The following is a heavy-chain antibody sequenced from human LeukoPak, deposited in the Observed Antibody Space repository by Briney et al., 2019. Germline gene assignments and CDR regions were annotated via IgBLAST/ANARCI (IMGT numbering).Heavy chain of an antibody. CDR3: ARDRDAGHSSGWGFDY. D-gene: IGHD6-19*01. CDR2: ISSSSSNI. CDR1: GFDFSTYS. J-gene: IGHJ4*02. Sequence: GGSLRLSCAASGFDFSTYSIDWVRQAPGKGLEWVSYISSSSSNIYHADSVKGRFTISRDNTKNSLYLQMNSLRAEDTAVYYCARDRDAGHSSGWGFDYWGQGSLVTVSS. V-gene: IGHV3-48*04.